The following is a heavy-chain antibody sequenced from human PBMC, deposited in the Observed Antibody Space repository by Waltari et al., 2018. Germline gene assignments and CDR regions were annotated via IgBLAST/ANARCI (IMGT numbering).Heavy chain of an antibody. CDR3: ARDLYDSRVPGDYFDY. Sequence: QVHLVQSGAEVRKPGASVKVSCTGSGYTFTGYYLQWLRQAPGQGLEWMGWIDPNTGGTKLAQKFQGRVTMTRDTSINTVYMELSSLGSDDTAVYYCARDLYDSRVPGDYFDYWGQGTLVTVSS. D-gene: IGHD3-16*01. V-gene: IGHV1-2*02. CDR2: IDPNTGGT. J-gene: IGHJ4*02. CDR1: GYTFTGYY.